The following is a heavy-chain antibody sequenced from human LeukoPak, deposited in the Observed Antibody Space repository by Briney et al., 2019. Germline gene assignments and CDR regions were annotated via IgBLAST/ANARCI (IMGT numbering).Heavy chain of an antibody. CDR3: ARQGYCSGGTCYRYFDY. CDR1: GYSISSGYY. D-gene: IGHD2-15*01. V-gene: IGHV4-38-2*01. J-gene: IGHJ4*02. Sequence: PSETLSLTCAVSGYSISSGYYWGWIRPPPGKGLEWIGSIYHSGDTYYNPSLKSRITISVDTSKNQFSLNLNSVTAADTAVYYCARQGYCSGGTCYRYFDYWGQGTLVTVSS. CDR2: IYHSGDT.